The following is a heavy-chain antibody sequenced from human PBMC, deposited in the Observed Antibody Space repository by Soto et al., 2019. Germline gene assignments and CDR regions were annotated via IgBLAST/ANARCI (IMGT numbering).Heavy chain of an antibody. CDR2: ITGDGTNT. Sequence: EVQLVKSGGGLVQPGGSLRLSCAASGFAFSSYWLHWVHQAPGKGLMIVSRITGDGTNTAYATSVKGRFTISRDNAKNMVYLQMDSLKAEDTAVYSCARDGGYGTSFDYWGQGALITVSS. V-gene: IGHV3-74*01. D-gene: IGHD5-12*01. J-gene: IGHJ4*02. CDR3: ARDGGYGTSFDY. CDR1: GFAFSSYW.